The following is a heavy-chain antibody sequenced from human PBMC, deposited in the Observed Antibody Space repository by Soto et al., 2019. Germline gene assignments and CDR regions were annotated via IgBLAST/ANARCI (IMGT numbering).Heavy chain of an antibody. Sequence: PGGSLRLSCAASGFNLSKYDVHWVRQAPGKGLEWVAVISYDGNKKYYADSVKGRFSISRDNSKNSLYMQLNSLRPDDTAVYYCAREGAFPAAIGQYYYGMAVWGPGTTVTVSS. D-gene: IGHD2-2*02. J-gene: IGHJ6*02. CDR3: AREGAFPAAIGQYYYGMAV. V-gene: IGHV3-30-3*01. CDR1: GFNLSKYD. CDR2: ISYDGNKK.